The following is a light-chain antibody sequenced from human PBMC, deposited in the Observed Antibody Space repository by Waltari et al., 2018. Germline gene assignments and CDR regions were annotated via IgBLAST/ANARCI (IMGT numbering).Light chain of an antibody. Sequence: QTVVTQEPSFSVSPGGTFTLTCGFTSGSVPTSHYPSWYQQTPGQAPRTLMYSTSTRSSGVPDRFSGSIRGNKAPLTITGAQADDASDYYCVLYMGSGIYVFGTGTKVTVL. CDR1: SGSVPTSHY. CDR3: VLYMGSGIYV. CDR2: STS. J-gene: IGLJ1*01. V-gene: IGLV8-61*01.